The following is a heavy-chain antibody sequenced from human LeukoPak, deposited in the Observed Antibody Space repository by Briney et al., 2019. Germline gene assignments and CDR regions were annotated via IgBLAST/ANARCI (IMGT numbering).Heavy chain of an antibody. CDR3: AGGLGYYYDSSGYQGYFDY. D-gene: IGHD3-22*01. CDR2: ISPAASDT. CDR1: GYSFTSYW. Sequence: GESLKISCKGSGYSFTSYWIGWVRQMPGKGLEWMGIISPAASDTTYSPSFQGQVTISADKSISTAYLQWSSLKASDTAMYYCAGGLGYYYDSSGYQGYFDYWGRGTLVTVSS. J-gene: IGHJ4*02. V-gene: IGHV5-51*01.